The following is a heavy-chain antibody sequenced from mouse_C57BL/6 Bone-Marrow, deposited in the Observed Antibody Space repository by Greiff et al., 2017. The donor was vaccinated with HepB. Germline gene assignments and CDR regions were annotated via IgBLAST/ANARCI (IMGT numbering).Heavy chain of an antibody. CDR1: GFTFNTYA. V-gene: IGHV10-3*01. D-gene: IGHD2-1*01. CDR2: IRSKSSNYAT. CDR3: VRGDCGNLFDY. J-gene: IGHJ2*01. Sequence: EVQRVESGGGLVQPKGSLKLSCAASGFTFNTYAMHWVRQAPGKGLEWVARIRSKSSNYATYYANSVKDRFTISRDNSQSMLYLQMNNLKTEDTAMYYCVRGDCGNLFDYWGKGTTLTVSS.